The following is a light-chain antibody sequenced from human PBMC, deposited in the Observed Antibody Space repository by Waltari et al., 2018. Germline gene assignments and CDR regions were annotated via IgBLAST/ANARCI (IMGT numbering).Light chain of an antibody. Sequence: QAVLTQPASLSASPGASVSLTCTLRSGINVASYRIYWYQQKPGSPPQYLLRYNSDSDKQQGAGGPSRFSGSKDVSANAGVLVISGLQSEDEADYYCLVWYSGAWVFGGGTKLTVL. CDR2: YNSDSDK. CDR3: LVWYSGAWV. CDR1: SGINVASYR. J-gene: IGLJ3*02. V-gene: IGLV5-45*01.